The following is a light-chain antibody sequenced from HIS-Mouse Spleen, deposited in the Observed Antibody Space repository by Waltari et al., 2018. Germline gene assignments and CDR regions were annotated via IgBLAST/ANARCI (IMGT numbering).Light chain of an antibody. CDR3: CSYAGSYTWV. V-gene: IGLV2-11*01. Sequence: QSALTQPRSVSGSPGQSVTISCTGTSSDVGGYNYVSWYQQPPGQAPKLMIYDVSKRPSGVPDRFSGSKSGNTASLTISGLQAEDEADYYCCSYAGSYTWVFGGGTKLTVL. J-gene: IGLJ3*02. CDR2: DVS. CDR1: SSDVGGYNY.